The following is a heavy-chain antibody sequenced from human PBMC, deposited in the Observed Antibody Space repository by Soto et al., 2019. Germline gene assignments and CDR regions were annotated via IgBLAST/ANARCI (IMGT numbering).Heavy chain of an antibody. Sequence: QVQLQESGPGLVKPPETLSLTCTVSGRSVSSGRYYWIWIRQPPGKVLEWIGYISYSGSTNYNPSLKCRVTISVDTSQNQYSLKLSSVIAADTAVYYCARSDYYYGMDVWAQGTTVTVSS. J-gene: IGHJ6*02. V-gene: IGHV4-61*01. CDR1: GRSVSSGRYY. CDR2: ISYSGST. CDR3: ARSDYYYGMDV.